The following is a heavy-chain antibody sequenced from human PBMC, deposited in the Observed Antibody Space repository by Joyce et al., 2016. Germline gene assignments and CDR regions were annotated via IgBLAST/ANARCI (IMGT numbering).Heavy chain of an antibody. CDR1: GFPFSIYP. CDR3: ARDPGSGDDYVFDY. CDR2: ISYDGSNK. Sequence: QVQLVESGGGVVQPGRSLRLSCAGSGFPFSIYPMHWVRQGPGKGLEWVAIISYDGSNKYYADSVKGRFTISRDNSKNTLYLQVNSLRAEDTAVYYCARDPGSGDDYVFDYWGQGTLVTVS. V-gene: IGHV3-30-3*01. D-gene: IGHD5-12*01. J-gene: IGHJ4*02.